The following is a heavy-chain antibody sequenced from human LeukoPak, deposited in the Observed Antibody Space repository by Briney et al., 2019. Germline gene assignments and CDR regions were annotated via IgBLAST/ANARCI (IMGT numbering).Heavy chain of an antibody. J-gene: IGHJ4*02. Sequence: GGSLRLTCAASGFTFGSYAMYWVRQAPGKGLEWVSGIFGSGGSPHYADSVKGRFTISRDNSKNTVYLQMNSLRVEDTAVYYCAKTTTGYSSGRYPGWPADYWGQGTLVTVSS. CDR1: GFTFGSYA. D-gene: IGHD6-19*01. CDR2: IFGSGGSP. CDR3: AKTTTGYSSGRYPGWPADY. V-gene: IGHV3-23*01.